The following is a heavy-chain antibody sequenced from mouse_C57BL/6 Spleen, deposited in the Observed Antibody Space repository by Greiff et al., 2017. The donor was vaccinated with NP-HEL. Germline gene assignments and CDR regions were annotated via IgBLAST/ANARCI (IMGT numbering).Heavy chain of an antibody. D-gene: IGHD6-2*01. CDR3: EMWDHGSLYRSMDY. CDR2: INPNYGTT. V-gene: IGHV1-39*01. J-gene: IGHJ4*01. CDR1: GYSFTDYN. Sequence: VQLKESGPELVKPGASVKISCKASGYSFTDYNMNWVKQSNGKSLEWIGVINPNYGTTSYNQKFKGKATLTVDQSSSTAYMQLNSLKCEDSAVYLCEMWDHGSLYRSMDYWCQGPSVTVS.